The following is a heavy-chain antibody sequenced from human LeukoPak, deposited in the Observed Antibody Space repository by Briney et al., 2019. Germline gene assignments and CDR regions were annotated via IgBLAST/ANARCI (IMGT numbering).Heavy chain of an antibody. Sequence: GGSLRLSCAASGFTFSSYWMHWVRQAPGKGLVWVSRINSDGSSTSYADSVKGRFTISRDNAKNTLYLQMNSLRADDTAVYYCARVYYDSSGYSVVDYWGQGTLVTVSS. CDR3: ARVYYDSSGYSVVDY. V-gene: IGHV3-74*01. D-gene: IGHD3-22*01. CDR2: INSDGSST. CDR1: GFTFSSYW. J-gene: IGHJ4*02.